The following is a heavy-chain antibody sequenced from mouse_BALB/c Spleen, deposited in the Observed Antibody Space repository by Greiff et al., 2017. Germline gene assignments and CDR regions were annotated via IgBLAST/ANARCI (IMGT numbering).Heavy chain of an antibody. Sequence: QVQLQQPGAELVRPGASVKLSCKASGYTFTSYWINWVKQRPGQGFEWIGNIYPSDSYTNYNQKFKDKATLTVDKSSSTAYMQLSSPTSEDSAVYYCTRWLLGDYFDYWGQGTTLTVSS. CDR3: TRWLLGDYFDY. V-gene: IGHV1-69*02. CDR2: IYPSDSYT. CDR1: GYTFTSYW. J-gene: IGHJ2*01. D-gene: IGHD2-3*01.